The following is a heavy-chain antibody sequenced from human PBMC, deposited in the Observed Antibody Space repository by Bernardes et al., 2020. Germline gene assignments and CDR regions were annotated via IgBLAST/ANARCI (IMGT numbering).Heavy chain of an antibody. CDR1: GFTFSSYC. D-gene: IGHD2-15*01. J-gene: IGHJ4*02. CDR3: ARATDSQGYFDY. Sequence: GGTLRLSCAASGFTFSSYCMSWVRQPPGKGLEWVANIKQDGSEKYYVDSVKGRFTISRDNAKNSLYLQMNSLRAEDTAVYYCARATDSQGYFDYWVQGTLVTVSS. CDR2: IKQDGSEK. V-gene: IGHV3-7*01.